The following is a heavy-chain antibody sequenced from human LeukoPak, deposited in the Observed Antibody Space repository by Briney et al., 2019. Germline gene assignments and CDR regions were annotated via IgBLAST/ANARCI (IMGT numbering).Heavy chain of an antibody. Sequence: PSETLSLTCTVSGDSMIDNNFYWGWTRQSPQKGLEWIASIYYNGKSLYNPSLKSRVTISVDASKNQISLRLSSVAAADTAVYYCARADGVVRGYYFDYWGQGIMATVSS. CDR2: IYYNGKS. D-gene: IGHD2-8*01. CDR1: GDSMIDNNFY. V-gene: IGHV4-39*07. CDR3: ARADGVVRGYYFDY. J-gene: IGHJ4*02.